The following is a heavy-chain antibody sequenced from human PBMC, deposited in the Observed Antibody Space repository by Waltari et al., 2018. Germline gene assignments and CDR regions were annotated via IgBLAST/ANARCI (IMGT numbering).Heavy chain of an antibody. CDR1: GGSISSDGDS. CDR2: IYHSGKT. J-gene: IGHJ4*02. CDR3: ARGGQFRPGPLFDY. Sequence: QLQLQESGSGLVKPSQTLSLTCAVSGGSISSDGDSWRWVRQPPGTGMEWIGHIYHSGKTHYEPSLKSRGTISVDRSKNQFSLKLSSVTAADTAVYYCARGGQFRPGPLFDYWGQGTLVTVSS. D-gene: IGHD3-16*01. V-gene: IGHV4-30-2*01.